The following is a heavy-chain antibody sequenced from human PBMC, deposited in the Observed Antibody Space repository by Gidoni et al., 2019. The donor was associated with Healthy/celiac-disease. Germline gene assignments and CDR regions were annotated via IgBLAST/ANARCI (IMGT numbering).Heavy chain of an antibody. V-gene: IGHV4-34*01. Sequence: QVQLQQWGAGLLKPSETLSLTCAVYGGSFRGYSWSWSRQPPGKGLEWIGEINHSGSTNYNPSLKSRVTISVDTSKNQFSLKLSSVTAADTAVYYCARGLFWVYWGQGTLVTVSS. CDR1: GGSFRGYS. J-gene: IGHJ4*02. CDR3: ARGLFWVY. D-gene: IGHD3-9*01. CDR2: INHSGST.